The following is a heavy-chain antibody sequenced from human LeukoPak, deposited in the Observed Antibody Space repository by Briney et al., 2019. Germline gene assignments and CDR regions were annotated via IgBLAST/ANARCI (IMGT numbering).Heavy chain of an antibody. CDR2: ISAYTSNT. CDR1: RYTFTSYG. CDR3: ARVSGYSYAPFDY. V-gene: IGHV1-18*01. J-gene: IGHJ4*02. Sequence: ASVKVSCKASRYTFTSYGISWVRQAPGQGLQWMAWISAYTSNTNYAQKLQGRVTVTTDTSASTAYMELRGLRSDDTAVYYCARVSGYSYAPFDYWGQGTLVTVSS. D-gene: IGHD3-22*01.